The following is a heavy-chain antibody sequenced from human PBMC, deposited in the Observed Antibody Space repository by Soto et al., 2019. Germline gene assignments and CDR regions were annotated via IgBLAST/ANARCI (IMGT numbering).Heavy chain of an antibody. Sequence: LKISCKGSGYSFAGYWITWVRQMPGKGLEWMGRIDPSDSQTYYSPSFRGHVTIAAAKSITTVFLQWSSLRASNTAVYYCARERVGSIAARPSWFDPWGQGTLVTVSS. CDR3: ARERVGSIAARPSWFDP. D-gene: IGHD6-6*01. J-gene: IGHJ5*02. CDR1: GYSFAGYW. V-gene: IGHV5-10-1*01. CDR2: IDPSDSQT.